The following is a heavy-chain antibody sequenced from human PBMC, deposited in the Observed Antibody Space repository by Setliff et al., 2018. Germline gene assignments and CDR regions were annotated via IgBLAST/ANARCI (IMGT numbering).Heavy chain of an antibody. CDR3: FGAGTCSY. D-gene: IGHD3-10*01. V-gene: IGHV3-7*01. J-gene: IGHJ4*02. CDR2: INPHGSEK. Sequence: GGSLRLSCGASGFTYNNCWVSWVRQAAGKGLEWLASINPHGSEKYYADSVKGRFTISRDNAKNSLSLQMKNMRTEDTAVSYCFGAGTCSYWGQGTLVTVSS. CDR1: GFTYNNCW.